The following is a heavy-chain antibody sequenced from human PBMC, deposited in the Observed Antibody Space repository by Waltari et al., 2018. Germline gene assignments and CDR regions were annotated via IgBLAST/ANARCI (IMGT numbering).Heavy chain of an antibody. V-gene: IGHV2-26*01. CDR1: GFSLSNARMG. Sequence: QVTLKESGPVLVKPTETLTLTCTVSGFSLSNARMGVSWIRQPPGKALEWLAHIFSDDEKSYSKSLKRRLTISKDTSKSQVVLTMTNMDPVDTATYSCARIEDDILTGYYNVGALYIWGQGTMVTVSS. CDR3: ARIEDDILTGYYNVGALYI. J-gene: IGHJ3*02. CDR2: IFSDDEK. D-gene: IGHD3-9*01.